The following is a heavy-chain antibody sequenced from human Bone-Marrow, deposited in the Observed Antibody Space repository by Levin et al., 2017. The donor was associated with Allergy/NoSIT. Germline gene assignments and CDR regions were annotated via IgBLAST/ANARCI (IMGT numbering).Heavy chain of an antibody. J-gene: IGHJ2*01. CDR2: FDPEDGET. V-gene: IGHV1-24*01. CDR3: ATDTTMVEGGYFDL. CDR1: GYNLTELS. Sequence: ASVKVSCKVSGYNLTELSMHWIRQTPGKGLEWMGGFDPEDGETVYAQAFQGRVAMTEDTSKDTAYMELSRLRSDDTAVYYCATDTTMVEGGYFDLWGRGTLVTVSS. D-gene: IGHD4/OR15-4a*01.